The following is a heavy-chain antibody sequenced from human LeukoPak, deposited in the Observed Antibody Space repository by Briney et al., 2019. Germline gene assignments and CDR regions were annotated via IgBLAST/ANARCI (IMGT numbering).Heavy chain of an antibody. CDR2: IKVDGSEK. V-gene: IGHV3-7*01. CDR1: GFTFSRYW. CDR3: ARAQWTAFDYYYYMDV. J-gene: IGHJ6*03. D-gene: IGHD3/OR15-3a*01. Sequence: GGSLRLSCAVSGFTFSRYWMTWVRQAPGKGLEWVANIKVDGSEKYYVDAVKGRFTISRDNPKDSLYLQMNGLRAEDTAIYYCARAQWTAFDYYYYMDVWGKGTTVTVSS.